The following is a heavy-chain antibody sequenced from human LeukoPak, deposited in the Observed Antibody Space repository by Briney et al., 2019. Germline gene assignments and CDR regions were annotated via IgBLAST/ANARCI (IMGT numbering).Heavy chain of an antibody. CDR3: ARDLTAGYAYSSSCDFDY. V-gene: IGHV1-18*01. CDR1: GYTFTSYG. CDR2: ISAYNGNT. J-gene: IGHJ4*02. D-gene: IGHD6-13*01. Sequence: ASVKVSCKASGYTFTSYGISWVRQAPGQGLEWMGWISAYNGNTNYAQKLQGRVTMTTDTSTSTAHMELRSLRSDDTAVYYCARDLTAGYAYSSSCDFDYWGQGTLVTVSS.